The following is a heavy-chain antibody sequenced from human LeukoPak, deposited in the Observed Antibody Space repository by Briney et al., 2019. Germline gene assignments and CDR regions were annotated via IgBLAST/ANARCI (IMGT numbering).Heavy chain of an antibody. CDR2: ISNDGNNQ. CDR3: ATQGFCTSTDCYAHNFHI. D-gene: IGHD2-2*01. V-gene: IGHV3-30*03. Sequence: GGSLRLSCAASGFTFSNYGMHWVRQAPGKGLEGVALISNDGNNQYYADFVKGRFTISRDNSKNTLSLQINSLRAEDTAVYYCATQGFCTSTDCYAHNFHIWGQGTMVTVSS. CDR1: GFTFSNYG. J-gene: IGHJ3*02.